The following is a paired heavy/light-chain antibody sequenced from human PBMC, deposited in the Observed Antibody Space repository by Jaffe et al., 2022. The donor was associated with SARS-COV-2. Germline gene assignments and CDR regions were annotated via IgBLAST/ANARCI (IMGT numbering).Light chain of an antibody. CDR1: QGISNY. J-gene: IGKJ4*01. CDR3: QQYDTYPLT. V-gene: IGKV1-16*02. Sequence: DIQMTQSPSSLSASVGDRVTITCRASQGISNYLAWFQQKPGKAPKSLIYLASSLQSGVPSKFSGSGSGTDFTLTISGLQPEDFATYFCQQYDTYPLTFGGGTKVEIK. CDR2: LAS.
Heavy chain of an antibody. CDR3: ARMDTSGWLQT. Sequence: QVQLQESGPGLVKPSETLSLTCTVSGGSISGYYWSWIRQPPGKGLEWIGYFYYRGTTTYNPSLKSRVTISVDTSKNQFSLNLSSMTAADTAVYYCARMDTSGWLQTWGQGTLVTVSS. D-gene: IGHD6-19*01. V-gene: IGHV4-59*01. J-gene: IGHJ4*02. CDR2: FYYRGTT. CDR1: GGSISGYY.